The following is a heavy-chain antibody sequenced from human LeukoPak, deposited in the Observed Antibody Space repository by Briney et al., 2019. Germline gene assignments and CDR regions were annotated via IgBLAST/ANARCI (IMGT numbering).Heavy chain of an antibody. CDR3: ARDRYSSSWYFAFDI. CDR2: INPNSGGT. J-gene: IGHJ3*02. D-gene: IGHD6-13*01. V-gene: IGHV1-2*02. CDR1: GYNFIDYY. Sequence: ASVKVSCKASGYNFIDYYIHWVRQAPGQGLEWMGWINPNSGGTNYAQKFQGRVTMTRDTSISTAYMELSRLRSDDTAVYYCARDRYSSSWYFAFDIWGQGTMVTVSS.